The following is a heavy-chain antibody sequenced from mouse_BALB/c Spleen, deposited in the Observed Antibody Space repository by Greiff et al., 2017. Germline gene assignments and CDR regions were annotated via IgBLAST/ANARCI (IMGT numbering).Heavy chain of an antibody. D-gene: IGHD1-1*01. J-gene: IGHJ4*01. CDR2: IDPANGNT. CDR1: GFNIKDTY. CDR3: ALTGDYAMDY. Sequence: VQLKQSGAELVKPGASVKLSCTASGFNIKDTYMHWVKQRPEQGLEWIGRIDPANGNTKYDPKFQGKATITADTSSNTAYLQLSSLTSEDTAVYYCALTGDYAMDYWGQGTSVTVSS. V-gene: IGHV14-3*02.